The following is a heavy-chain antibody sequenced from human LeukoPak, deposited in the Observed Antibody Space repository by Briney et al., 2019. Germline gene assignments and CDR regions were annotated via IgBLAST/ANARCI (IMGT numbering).Heavy chain of an antibody. D-gene: IGHD2-21*02. V-gene: IGHV3-48*04. Sequence: GGSLRLSCAASGFTFSSYSMNWVRQAPGKGLEWVSYISSSSSTIYYADSVKGRFTISRDNAKNSLYLQMNSLRAEDTAVYYCARGRHIVVVTQDYYYYYMDVWGKGTTVTVSS. J-gene: IGHJ6*03. CDR1: GFTFSSYS. CDR2: ISSSSSTI. CDR3: ARGRHIVVVTQDYYYYYMDV.